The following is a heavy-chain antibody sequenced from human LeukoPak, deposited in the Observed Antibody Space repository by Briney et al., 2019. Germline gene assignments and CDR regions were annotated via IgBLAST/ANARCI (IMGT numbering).Heavy chain of an antibody. CDR2: INPNSEA. CDR1: GYTFTSYY. V-gene: IGHV1-2*02. J-gene: IGHJ5*02. CDR3: ARERDSSGYSPLDP. Sequence: ASVKVSCKASGYTFTSYYMDWVRQAPGQGLEWMGWINPNSEANYTQKFQGRVTMTRDTSISTAYMDLSRLRSDDTAVYYCARERDSSGYSPLDPWGQGTLVTVSS. D-gene: IGHD3-22*01.